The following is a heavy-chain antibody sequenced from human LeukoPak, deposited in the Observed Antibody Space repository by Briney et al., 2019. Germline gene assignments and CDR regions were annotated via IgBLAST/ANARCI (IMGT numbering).Heavy chain of an antibody. CDR1: GGTFSSYA. V-gene: IGHV1-2*02. CDR2: INPNSGGT. Sequence: ASVKVSCKASGGTFSSYAISWVRQAPGQGLEWMGWINPNSGGTNYAQKFQGRVTMTRDTSISTAYMELSRLRSDDTAVYYCARTSAGTVDYWGQGALVTVSS. J-gene: IGHJ4*02. D-gene: IGHD1-7*01. CDR3: ARTSAGTVDY.